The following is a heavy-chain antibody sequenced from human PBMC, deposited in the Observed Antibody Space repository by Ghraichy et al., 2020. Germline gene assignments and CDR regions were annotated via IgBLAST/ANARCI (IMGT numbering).Heavy chain of an antibody. CDR3: ARGGGFDY. V-gene: IGHV4-34*01. Sequence: SETLSLTCAVYGGSFSGYYWSWIRQPPGKGLEWIGEINHSGSTNYNPSLKSRVTISVDTSKNQFSLKLSSVTAADTAVYYCARGGGFDYWGQGTLVTVSS. CDR2: INHSGST. D-gene: IGHD3-16*01. J-gene: IGHJ4*02. CDR1: GGSFSGYY.